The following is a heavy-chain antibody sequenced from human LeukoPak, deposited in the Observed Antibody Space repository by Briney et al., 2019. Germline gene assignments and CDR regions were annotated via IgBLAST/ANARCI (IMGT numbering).Heavy chain of an antibody. CDR2: ISGDGGRT. J-gene: IGHJ4*02. CDR3: AGYSSGWYTGHY. D-gene: IGHD6-19*01. V-gene: IGHV3-43*02. CDR1: GFTFDEYA. Sequence: PGGSLRLSCAASGFTFDEYAIHWVRHAPGQGLEWVSLISGDGGRTFYTDSVKGRFTISRDNAKNSLYLQMSSLRAEDTAVYYCAGYSSGWYTGHYWGQGTLVTVCS.